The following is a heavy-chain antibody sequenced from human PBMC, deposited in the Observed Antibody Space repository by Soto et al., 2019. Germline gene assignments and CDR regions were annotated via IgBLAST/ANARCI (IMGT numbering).Heavy chain of an antibody. CDR2: TYYNGNA. V-gene: IGHV4-39*01. D-gene: IGHD3-10*01. CDR1: GGSIDRSNYY. J-gene: IGHJ4*02. CDR3: ARHFVAVVIKGWGY. Sequence: PSETLPLTCNVSGGSIDRSNYYWDWLRQPPGKGLEWIGTTYYNGNAYYNPSLKSRVSMSVDTSKNQFSLKLVSVTAADTAVYYCARHFVAVVIKGWGYWGQGTLVTVSS.